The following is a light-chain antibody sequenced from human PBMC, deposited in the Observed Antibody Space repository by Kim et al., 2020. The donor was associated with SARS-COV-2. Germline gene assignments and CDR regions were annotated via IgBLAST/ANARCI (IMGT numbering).Light chain of an antibody. V-gene: IGLV3-1*01. CDR1: QPGDKY. Sequence: ASPGTTASITGTEGQPGDKYVFWNHQKPGQSPTQVISQNNRRPSGIPERFSGSNSGNTATLTISGAQTVDEGDYYCQAWDSYIVVFGGGTQLTVL. J-gene: IGLJ2*01. CDR3: QAWDSYIVV. CDR2: QNN.